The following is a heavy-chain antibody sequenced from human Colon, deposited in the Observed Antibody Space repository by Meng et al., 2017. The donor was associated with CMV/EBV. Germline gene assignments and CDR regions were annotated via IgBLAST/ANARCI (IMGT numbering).Heavy chain of an antibody. J-gene: IGHJ4*02. CDR1: GYTLTELP. Sequence: ASVKVSCKVSGYTLTELPMHWVRQAPGKGLEWMGGFDPEAGAKIYAQKFQGRLTMTEDTSTGTAYMELSSLRSEDTAVYYCATAHTVLLGHCTSTTCYTFDSWGQGTLVTVSS. D-gene: IGHD2-2*02. V-gene: IGHV1-24*01. CDR3: ATAHTVLLGHCTSTTCYTFDS. CDR2: FDPEAGAK.